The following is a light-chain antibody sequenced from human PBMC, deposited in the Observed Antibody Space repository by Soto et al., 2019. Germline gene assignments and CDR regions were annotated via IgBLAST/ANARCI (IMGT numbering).Light chain of an antibody. Sequence: EIVLTQSPGTLSLSPGERATLSCRASQTVRSNYLAWYQQKPGQAPRLLIYETSSRTTGIPDRFSGSGSGTDFTLTINRLEPEDFAVYFCQQYGSSPRTFGQGSEVEVK. V-gene: IGKV3-20*01. J-gene: IGKJ1*01. CDR3: QQYGSSPRT. CDR2: ETS. CDR1: QTVRSNY.